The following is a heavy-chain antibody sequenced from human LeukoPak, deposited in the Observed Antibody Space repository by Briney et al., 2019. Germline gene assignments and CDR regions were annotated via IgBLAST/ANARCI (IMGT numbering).Heavy chain of an antibody. D-gene: IGHD3-10*01. Sequence: SETLSVTCTVSCDSISYYYWSWIRQPPGKGLEWVGYIYYSGSTNHNPSLKSRVTISVDTSKSQFSLKLRSVTAADTAIYDCARGGYYGSGNDFRFDPWGQGTLVTVSS. CDR2: IYYSGST. CDR3: ARGGYYGSGNDFRFDP. CDR1: CDSISYYY. V-gene: IGHV4-59*01. J-gene: IGHJ5*02.